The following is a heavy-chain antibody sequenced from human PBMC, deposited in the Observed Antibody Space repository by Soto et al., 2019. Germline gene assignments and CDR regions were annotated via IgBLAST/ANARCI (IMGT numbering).Heavy chain of an antibody. CDR2: ISGSGGST. Sequence: GGSVRLSCAASGFTFSSYAMSWVRQAPGKGLEWVSAISGSGGSTYYADSVKGRFTISRDNSKNTLYPQMSSLRAEDTAVYYCAKDVGYGGNPAYSDYWCQGTLV. J-gene: IGHJ4*02. D-gene: IGHD4-17*01. V-gene: IGHV3-23*01. CDR3: AKDVGYGGNPAYSDY. CDR1: GFTFSSYA.